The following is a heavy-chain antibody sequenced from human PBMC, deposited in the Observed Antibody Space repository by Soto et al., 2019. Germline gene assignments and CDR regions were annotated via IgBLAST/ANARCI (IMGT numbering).Heavy chain of an antibody. V-gene: IGHV3-21*01. D-gene: IGHD3-22*01. J-gene: IGHJ6*02. CDR1: GFTFSSYS. CDR3: ARDKYDSSGAYYYGMDV. CDR2: ISSSSRYI. Sequence: EVQLVESGGGLVKPGGSLRLSCAASGFTFSSYSMNWVRQAPGKGLEWVSSISSSSRYIYYADSVKGRFTISRDNAKNSLYLQMNSLRVEDTAVYYCARDKYDSSGAYYYGMDVWGQGNTVTVSS.